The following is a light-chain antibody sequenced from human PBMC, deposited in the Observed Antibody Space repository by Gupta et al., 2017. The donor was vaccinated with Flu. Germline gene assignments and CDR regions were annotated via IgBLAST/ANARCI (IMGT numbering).Light chain of an antibody. CDR1: QSIRNN. CDR2: GAS. V-gene: IGKV3-15*01. Sequence: PAPLSVSPGDGPTLSCRASQSIRNNLAWYQQKPGQAPRLLIYGASTRATGFPARFSGSGSATEFTLTITSLQSEDCAVYYCQQYNTWPRTFGQGTKVEIK. CDR3: QQYNTWPRT. J-gene: IGKJ1*01.